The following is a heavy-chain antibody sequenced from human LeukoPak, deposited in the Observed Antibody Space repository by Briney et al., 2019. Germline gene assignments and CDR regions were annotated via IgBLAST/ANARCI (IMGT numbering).Heavy chain of an antibody. CDR3: ARVITGMDY. V-gene: IGHV3-21*01. J-gene: IGHJ4*02. CDR2: ISSSGSYI. CDR1: GFIFSSYS. Sequence: GGSLRLSCAASGFIFSSYSMYWVRQAPGKGLEWVSSISSSGSYIYYADSVKGRFTISRDNARNSLYLQMNSLRAEDTAVYYCARVITGMDYWGQGTLVTVSS. D-gene: IGHD1-20*01.